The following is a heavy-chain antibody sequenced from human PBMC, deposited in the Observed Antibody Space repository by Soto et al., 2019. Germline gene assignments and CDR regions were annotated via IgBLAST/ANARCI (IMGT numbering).Heavy chain of an antibody. V-gene: IGHV3-23*01. CDR1: GFTFSSYA. J-gene: IGHJ3*02. D-gene: IGHD6-19*01. CDR2: ISGSGGST. CDR3: AKDPPVIAVASDAFDI. Sequence: PGGSLRLSCAASGFTFSSYALSWVRQAPGTGLEWVSAISGSGGSTYYADSVKGRFTISRDNSKNTLYLQMNSLRAEDTAVYYCAKDPPVIAVASDAFDIWGQGTMVTVSS.